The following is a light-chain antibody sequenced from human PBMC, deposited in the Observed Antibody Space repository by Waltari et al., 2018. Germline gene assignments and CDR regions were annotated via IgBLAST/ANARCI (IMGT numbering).Light chain of an antibody. CDR3: QSTDRRGAVI. V-gene: IGLV3-25*03. CDR1: GLPNQN. Sequence: SYELTQPPSVSVSPGQTARNTCPGEGLPNQNAYWYQQKAGQAPVMVVYKDKERPSGIPDRFSGSSSGTTVSLTISGVQAEDEADYYCQSTDRRGAVIFGGGTTLTVL. J-gene: IGLJ2*01. CDR2: KDK.